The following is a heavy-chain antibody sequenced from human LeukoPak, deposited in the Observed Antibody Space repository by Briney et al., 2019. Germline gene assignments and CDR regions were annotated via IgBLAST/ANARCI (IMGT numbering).Heavy chain of an antibody. D-gene: IGHD2-15*01. CDR1: GFTFSSYE. CDR3: ARDAQFCSGGSCYRYFDY. Sequence: PGGSLRLSCAASGFTFSSYEMNWVRQAPGKGLEWVSYISSSGSTIYYADSVKGRFTISRDNAKNSLYLQMNSLRAEDTAMYYCARDAQFCSGGSCYRYFDYWAQGTLVTVSS. V-gene: IGHV3-48*03. CDR2: ISSSGSTI. J-gene: IGHJ4*02.